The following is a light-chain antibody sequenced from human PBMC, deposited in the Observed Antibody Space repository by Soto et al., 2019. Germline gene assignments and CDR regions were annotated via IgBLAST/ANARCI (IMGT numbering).Light chain of an antibody. V-gene: IGKV3-11*01. J-gene: IGKJ1*01. CDR1: QSVSRS. Sequence: EVVLTQSPATLSLSPGERANLSCRTSQSVSRSLAWYQQKSGQAPRLLIYDASNRATGIPTRFSGSGSGTDFTLTISSLEPEDFAVYYCQQLYNSPQTFGQGTKVDIK. CDR2: DAS. CDR3: QQLYNSPQT.